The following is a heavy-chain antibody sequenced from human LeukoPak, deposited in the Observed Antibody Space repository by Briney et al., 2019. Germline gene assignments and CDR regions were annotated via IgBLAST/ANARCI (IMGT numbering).Heavy chain of an antibody. Sequence: HSGGSLRLSCAASGFTFSSYWMHWVRQAPGKGLVWVSRINSDGSSTSYADSVKGRFTISRDNAKNTLYLQMNSLRAEDTAVYYCAREYGSGSYLIFDYWGQGTLVTVSS. J-gene: IGHJ4*02. CDR1: GFTFSSYW. D-gene: IGHD3-10*01. CDR2: INSDGSST. CDR3: AREYGSGSYLIFDY. V-gene: IGHV3-74*01.